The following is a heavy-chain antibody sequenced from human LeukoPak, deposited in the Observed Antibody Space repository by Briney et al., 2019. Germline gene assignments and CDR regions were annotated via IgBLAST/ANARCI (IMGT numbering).Heavy chain of an antibody. Sequence: ASETLSLTCTVSGGSISSYYWSWIRQPPGKGLEWIGYIYYSGSTNYNPSLKSRVTISVDTSKNQFSLKLSSVTAADTAVYYCARYYHDSSGYAFDYWGQGTLVTVSS. D-gene: IGHD3-22*01. CDR2: IYYSGST. J-gene: IGHJ4*02. CDR3: ARYYHDSSGYAFDY. V-gene: IGHV4-59*01. CDR1: GGSISSYY.